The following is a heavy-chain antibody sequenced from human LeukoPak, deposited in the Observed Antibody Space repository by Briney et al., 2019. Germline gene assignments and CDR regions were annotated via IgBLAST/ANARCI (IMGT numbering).Heavy chain of an antibody. J-gene: IGHJ4*02. CDR2: INTNTGNP. CDR1: GYTFTSYA. V-gene: IGHV7-4-1*02. D-gene: IGHD3-10*01. CDR3: ATDLNYYGSGSYYNALDY. Sequence: ASVKVSCKASGYTFTSYAMNWVRQAPGQGLEWMGWINTNTGNPTYAQGFTGWFVFSLDTSVSTAYLQISSLKAEDTAVYYCATDLNYYGSGSYYNALDYWGQGTLVTVSS.